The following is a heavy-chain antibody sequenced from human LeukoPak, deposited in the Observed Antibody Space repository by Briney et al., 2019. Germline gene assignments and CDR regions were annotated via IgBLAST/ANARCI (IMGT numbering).Heavy chain of an antibody. CDR1: GFTFGDHL. CDR2: ISGGTT. Sequence: GRSLRLSCTASGFTFGDHLMSWFRQAPGKGLEWIGFISGGTTEYAASVKGRFTISRDDSTSIAYLQMNSLTTEDTAVYYCSRGSGWLSVYWGQGTLVTVSS. D-gene: IGHD6-19*01. CDR3: SRGSGWLSVY. V-gene: IGHV3-49*03. J-gene: IGHJ4*02.